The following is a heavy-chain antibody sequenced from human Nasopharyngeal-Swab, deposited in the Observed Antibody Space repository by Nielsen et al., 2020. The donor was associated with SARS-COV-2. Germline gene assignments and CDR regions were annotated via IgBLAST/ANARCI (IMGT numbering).Heavy chain of an antibody. CDR1: GFTFSSFA. V-gene: IGHV3-23*01. D-gene: IGHD3-16*02. CDR2: ISGSAGST. J-gene: IGHJ4*02. Sequence: GGSLRLSCAASGFTFSSFAMSWVRQAPGKGLEWVSAISGSAGSTYYADSVKGRFSISRDNSKNSLYLQMNSLRAEDTAIYYCAKDRWDRFAVDYDYVWGSYRWGYFDYWGQGTLVTVSS. CDR3: AKDRWDRFAVDYDYVWGSYRWGYFDY.